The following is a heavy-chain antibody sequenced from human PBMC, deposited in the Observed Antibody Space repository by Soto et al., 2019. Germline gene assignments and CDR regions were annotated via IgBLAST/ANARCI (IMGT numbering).Heavy chain of an antibody. D-gene: IGHD3-10*01. V-gene: IGHV4-34*01. CDR3: ARVWFGELLSLDY. J-gene: IGHJ4*02. Sequence: SETLSLTCAVYGGSFSGYYWSWIRQPPGKGLEWIGEINHSGSTNYNPSLKSRVTISVDTSKNQFSLKLSSVTAADTAAYYCARVWFGELLSLDYWGQGTLVTVSS. CDR2: INHSGST. CDR1: GGSFSGYY.